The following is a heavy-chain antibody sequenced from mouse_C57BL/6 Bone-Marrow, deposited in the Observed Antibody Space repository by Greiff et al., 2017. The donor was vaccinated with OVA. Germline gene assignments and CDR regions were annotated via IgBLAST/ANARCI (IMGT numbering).Heavy chain of an antibody. CDR2: IYWDDDK. Sequence: QVQLKESGPGILQSSQTLSLTCSFSGFSLSTSGMGVSWIRQPSGKGLEWLAHIYWDDDKRYNPSLKSRLTISKDTSRNQVFRKITSVDTADTATYYCARSAYGSSYDWYFDVWGTGTTVTVSS. D-gene: IGHD1-1*01. J-gene: IGHJ1*03. CDR1: GFSLSTSGMG. CDR3: ARSAYGSSYDWYFDV. V-gene: IGHV8-12*01.